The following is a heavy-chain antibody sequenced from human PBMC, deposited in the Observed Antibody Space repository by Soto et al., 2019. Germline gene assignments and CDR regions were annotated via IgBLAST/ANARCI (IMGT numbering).Heavy chain of an antibody. CDR3: ARRGYLFGYYYMDV. Sequence: GASVKVSCKASGYTFTSYGISWVRQAPGQGLERMGRISAYNGNTNYAQKLQGRVTMTTDTSTSTAYMELRSLRSDDTAVYYCARRGYLFGYYYMDVWGEGTTVTVSS. V-gene: IGHV1-18*01. CDR1: GYTFTSYG. J-gene: IGHJ6*03. D-gene: IGHD3-22*01. CDR2: ISAYNGNT.